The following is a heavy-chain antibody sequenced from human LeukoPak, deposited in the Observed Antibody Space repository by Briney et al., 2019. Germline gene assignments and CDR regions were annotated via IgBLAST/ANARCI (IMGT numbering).Heavy chain of an antibody. CDR2: IYYNGNT. J-gene: IGHJ3*02. V-gene: IGHV4-59*02. CDR1: GGSVSTYY. D-gene: IGHD3-22*01. Sequence: SETLSLTCSVAGGSVSTYYWSWIRQPPGKGLEWIGYIYYNGNTHFNPSLKSRVTISIDMSKNHFYLRLNSVTAPDPAIYYCARYYYDSSDFDAFDIWGQGTLVSVSS. CDR3: ARYYYDSSDFDAFDI.